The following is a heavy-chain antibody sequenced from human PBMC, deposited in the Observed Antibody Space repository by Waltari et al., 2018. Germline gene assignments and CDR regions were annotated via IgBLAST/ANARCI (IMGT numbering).Heavy chain of an antibody. CDR2: MRTAGTSI. CDR1: DFFTDYW. CDR3: TRNPGY. Sequence: EVQLVNSGGGLVQPGGSLRLSCAASDFFTDYWLDWVRQAPGKGLVWGARMRTAGTSITYADSVKGRFTISRDSAKNTYYLQMNSLRAEDTAVYYCTRNPGYWGQGTLVTVSS. J-gene: IGHJ4*02. V-gene: IGHV3-74*03.